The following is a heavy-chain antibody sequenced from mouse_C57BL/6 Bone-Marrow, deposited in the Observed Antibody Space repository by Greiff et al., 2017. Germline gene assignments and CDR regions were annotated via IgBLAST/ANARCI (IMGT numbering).Heavy chain of an antibody. J-gene: IGHJ4*01. V-gene: IGHV2-9-1*01. CDR1: GFSLTSYA. CDR3: ARKDPCPYYAMDY. CDR2: IWTGGGT. Sequence: LQVVESGPGLVAPSQSLSITCTVPGFSLTSYAISWVRQPPGKGLEWLGVIWTGGGTNYNSALKSRLSISKDNSKSQVFLKMNSLQTDDTARYYCARKDPCPYYAMDYWGQGTSVTVSS.